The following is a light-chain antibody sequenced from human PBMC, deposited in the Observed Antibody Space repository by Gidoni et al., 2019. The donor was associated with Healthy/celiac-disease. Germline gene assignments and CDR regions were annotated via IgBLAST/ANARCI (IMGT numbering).Light chain of an antibody. J-gene: IGKJ3*01. CDR3: QQRSNWPLT. V-gene: IGKV3-11*01. CDR1: QSVSSY. Sequence: EIVLTHSPATLSLSPGERATLSCRASQSVSSYLAWYQQKPGQAPRFLIYDASNRATGIPARFSGSGSGTDFTLTISSLEPEDFAVYYCQQRSNWPLTFGPGTKVEIK. CDR2: DAS.